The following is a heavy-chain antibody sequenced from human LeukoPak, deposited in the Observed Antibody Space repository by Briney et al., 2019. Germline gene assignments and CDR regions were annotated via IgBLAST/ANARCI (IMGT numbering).Heavy chain of an antibody. V-gene: IGHV1-69*13. CDR3: ARAGSSGAFDI. CDR2: IIPIFGTA. Sequence: SVKVSCKASGYTFASYDISWVRQAPGQGLEWMGGIIPIFGTANYAQKFQGRVTITADESTSTAYMELSSLRSEDTAVYYCARAGSSGAFDIWGQGTMVTVSS. J-gene: IGHJ3*02. CDR1: GYTFASYD.